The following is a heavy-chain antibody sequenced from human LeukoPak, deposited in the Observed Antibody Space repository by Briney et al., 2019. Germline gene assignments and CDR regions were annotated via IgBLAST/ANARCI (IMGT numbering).Heavy chain of an antibody. CDR2: ISGSGGST. D-gene: IGHD1-26*01. CDR3: AKDPYSGSYYDY. J-gene: IGHJ4*02. CDR1: GFTFSSYA. Sequence: GGSLRLSCAASGFTFSSYAMSWVRQAPGKGLEWVSAISGSGGSTYHADSVKGRFTISRDNSKNTLYLQMNSLRAEDTAVYYCAKDPYSGSYYDYWGQGTLVTVSS. V-gene: IGHV3-23*01.